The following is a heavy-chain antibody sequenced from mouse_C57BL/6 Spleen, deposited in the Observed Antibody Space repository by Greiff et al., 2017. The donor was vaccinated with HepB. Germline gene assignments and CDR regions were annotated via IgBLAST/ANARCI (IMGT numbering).Heavy chain of an antibody. CDR1: GYTFTSYW. Sequence: VKLGASVKLSCKASGYTFTSYWMHWVKQRPGRGLEWIGRIDPNSGGTKYNEKFKSKATLTVDKPSSTAYMQLSSLTSEDSAVYYCARDYGSSYEDYFDYWGQGTTLTVSS. J-gene: IGHJ2*01. D-gene: IGHD1-1*01. V-gene: IGHV1-72*01. CDR2: IDPNSGGT. CDR3: ARDYGSSYEDYFDY.